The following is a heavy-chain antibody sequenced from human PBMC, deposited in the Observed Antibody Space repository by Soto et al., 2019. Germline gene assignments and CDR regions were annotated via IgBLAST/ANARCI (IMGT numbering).Heavy chain of an antibody. CDR3: ARGKNGSGWFGAAMLGGYYFDY. CDR2: IYYSGST. J-gene: IGHJ4*02. V-gene: IGHV4-31*03. D-gene: IGHD6-19*01. Sequence: QVQLQESGPGLVKPSQTLSLTCTVSGGSISSGGYYWSWIRQHPGKGLEWIGYIYYSGSTYYNPSLKSRVTISVDTSKNQFSLKLSSVTAADTAVYYCARGKNGSGWFGAAMLGGYYFDYWGQGTLVTVSS. CDR1: GGSISSGGYY.